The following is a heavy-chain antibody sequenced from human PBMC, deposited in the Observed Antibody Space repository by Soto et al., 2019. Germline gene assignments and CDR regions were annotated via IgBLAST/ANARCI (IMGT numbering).Heavy chain of an antibody. Sequence: PGESLKISCRGFGYTFNTYWIGWVRQMPGKGLEWMGVMSPGNSDIRYSPAFQGQVSISADTSISTAYLQWSSLKTSGSGMYYCARQGRTSASSDFWGQGTLVTVSS. V-gene: IGHV5-51*01. CDR1: GYTFNTYW. CDR2: MSPGNSDI. CDR3: ARQGRTSASSDF. J-gene: IGHJ4*02. D-gene: IGHD2-21*01.